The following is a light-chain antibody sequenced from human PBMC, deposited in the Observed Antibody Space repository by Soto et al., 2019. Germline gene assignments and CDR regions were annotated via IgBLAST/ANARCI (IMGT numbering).Light chain of an antibody. CDR3: QQYGSSST. CDR2: GTS. J-gene: IGKJ5*01. Sequence: EVVLTQSPGTLSLSPGERATLSCRASQSVGSSYLAWYQQKPGQAPRVLIYGTSSRATGIPDRFSGSGSGTDFTLTISRLEPEDFAVYYCQQYGSSSTFGQGTRLEIK. V-gene: IGKV3-20*01. CDR1: QSVGSSY.